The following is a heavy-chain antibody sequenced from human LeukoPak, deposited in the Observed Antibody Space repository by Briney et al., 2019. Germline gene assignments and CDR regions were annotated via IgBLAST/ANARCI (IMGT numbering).Heavy chain of an antibody. D-gene: IGHD1-26*01. V-gene: IGHV3-53*01. Sequence: QPGGSLRLSCAASGFIVSSNYMSWVRQAPGKGLEWVSVIYSGGSTYYADSVKGRFTISRDNSKNTLYLQMNSLRAEDTAVYYCARGVGATFHDAFDIWGQGTMVTVSS. CDR1: GFIVSSNY. CDR3: ARGVGATFHDAFDI. CDR2: IYSGGST. J-gene: IGHJ3*02.